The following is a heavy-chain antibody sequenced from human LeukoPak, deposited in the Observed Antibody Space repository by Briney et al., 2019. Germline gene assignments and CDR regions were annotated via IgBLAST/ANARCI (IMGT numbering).Heavy chain of an antibody. CDR1: GFTFSSYG. Sequence: GGSLRLSCAASGFTFSSYGMHWVRQAPGKGLEWVAFIRYDGSNKYYADSVKGRFTISRDNAKNTLYLQMNSLRAEDTAVYYCAKGSEEAGSSWYLGREYFQHWGQGTLVTVSS. V-gene: IGHV3-30*02. CDR2: IRYDGSNK. J-gene: IGHJ1*01. D-gene: IGHD6-13*01. CDR3: AKGSEEAGSSWYLGREYFQH.